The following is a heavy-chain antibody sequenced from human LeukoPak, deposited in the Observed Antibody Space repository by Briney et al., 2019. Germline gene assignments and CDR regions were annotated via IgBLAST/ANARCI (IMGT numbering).Heavy chain of an antibody. CDR1: GYTLTELS. D-gene: IGHD3-16*01. Sequence: GASVKVSCKVSGYTLTELSMHWVRQAPGKGLEWMGGFDPEDGETIYAQKFQGRVTMTRDTSISTAYMELSRLRSDDTAVYYCARGGEDFNNWFDPWGQGTLVTVSS. CDR2: FDPEDGET. V-gene: IGHV1-24*01. J-gene: IGHJ5*02. CDR3: ARGGEDFNNWFDP.